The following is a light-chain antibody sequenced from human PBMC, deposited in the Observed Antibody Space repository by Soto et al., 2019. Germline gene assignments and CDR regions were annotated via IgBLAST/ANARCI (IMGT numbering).Light chain of an antibody. V-gene: IGKV3-15*01. CDR1: QSVSTN. Sequence: EIVMTQSPATLSVSPGERATLSCRASQSVSTNLAWSQQQPGQAPRLLIYGASTRATGIPARFSGSGSGTEFTLTISSLQSEDFAVYYCQQFHNWPPITFGQGTKVDIK. J-gene: IGKJ1*01. CDR3: QQFHNWPPIT. CDR2: GAS.